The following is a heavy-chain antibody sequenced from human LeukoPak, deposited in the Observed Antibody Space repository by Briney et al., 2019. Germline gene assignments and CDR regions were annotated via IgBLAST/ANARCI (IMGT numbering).Heavy chain of an antibody. Sequence: RGSLRLSCAASGFTFSDYSMNWVRQAPGKGLEWVSVIYSGGSTYYADSVKGRFTISRDNSKNTLYLQMNSLRAEDTAVYYCARKGMATIYWGQGTLVTVSS. CDR2: IYSGGST. D-gene: IGHD5-24*01. CDR3: ARKGMATIY. CDR1: GFTFSDYS. J-gene: IGHJ4*02. V-gene: IGHV3-53*01.